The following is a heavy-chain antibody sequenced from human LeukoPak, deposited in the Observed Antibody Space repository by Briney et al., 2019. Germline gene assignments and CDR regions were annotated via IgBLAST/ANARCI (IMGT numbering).Heavy chain of an antibody. CDR3: ARGPLPGGLFYLDY. CDR2: INPNSGGT. J-gene: IGHJ4*02. D-gene: IGHD3-10*01. V-gene: IGHV1-2*02. CDR1: GYVFTGYL. Sequence: ASVTLTSKTSGYVFTGYLMHWVRQAPGQGLEWMGWINPNSGGTNYPQKFQGRLSLTRDAPSRTTYIELSSLRSDDTAVYYCARGPLPGGLFYLDYWVQGTLLTVSS.